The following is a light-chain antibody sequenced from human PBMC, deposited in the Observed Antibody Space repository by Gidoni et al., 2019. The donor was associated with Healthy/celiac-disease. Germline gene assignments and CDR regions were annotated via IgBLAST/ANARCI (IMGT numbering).Light chain of an antibody. Sequence: SYGLTQPPPVPVAPGPTARITCGGNNIGRKSVHWYQQKPGQAPVLVVYDDSDRPSGIPERFSGSNSGNTATLTISRVEAGDEADYYCQVWDSSSDHPAWVFGGGTKLTVL. CDR3: QVWDSSSDHPAWV. V-gene: IGLV3-21*02. J-gene: IGLJ3*02. CDR2: DDS. CDR1: NIGRKS.